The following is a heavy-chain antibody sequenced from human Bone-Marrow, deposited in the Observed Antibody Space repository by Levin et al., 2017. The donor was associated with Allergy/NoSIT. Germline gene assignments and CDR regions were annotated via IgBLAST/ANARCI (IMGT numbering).Heavy chain of an antibody. CDR1: GYNFNSHW. Sequence: GESLKISCRGSGYNFNSHWIAWVRQMPGKGLEWMGMIYPSDSDIRYSPSLEGQVTMSADTSINTAYLQWASLKASDTGMYYCARRIMDCGNGTCFGRHIDHWGQGTLVSVSS. J-gene: IGHJ4*02. CDR3: ARRIMDCGNGTCFGRHIDH. V-gene: IGHV5-51*01. CDR2: IYPSDSDI. D-gene: IGHD2-8*01.